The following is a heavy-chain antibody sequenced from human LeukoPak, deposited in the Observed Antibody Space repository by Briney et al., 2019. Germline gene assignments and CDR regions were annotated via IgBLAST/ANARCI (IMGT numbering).Heavy chain of an antibody. Sequence: GGSLRLSCAASGFTFSSYEMNWVRQAPGKGLEWVSFIRFDGSNKYYADSVKGRFTTSRDNSKNTLYLQMNSLRAEDTAMYYCAKGRPGDVWGKGTTVIISS. CDR1: GFTFSSYE. CDR2: IRFDGSNK. J-gene: IGHJ6*04. D-gene: IGHD6-6*01. V-gene: IGHV3-30*02. CDR3: AKGRPGDV.